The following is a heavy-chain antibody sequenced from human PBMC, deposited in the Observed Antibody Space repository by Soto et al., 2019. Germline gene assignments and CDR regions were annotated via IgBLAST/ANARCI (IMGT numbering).Heavy chain of an antibody. D-gene: IGHD6-13*01. Sequence: SETLSLTCTVSGDSISSSSYYWGWSRQPPGKRLEWIGSIYYSGSTYYNQSLKNQVTISVDTSKNQYSLKLSSVTAADTAVYYCARLYRLQLGYYFDYWGQGTLVTVS. CDR2: IYYSGST. V-gene: IGHV4-39*01. CDR3: ARLYRLQLGYYFDY. CDR1: GDSISSSSYY. J-gene: IGHJ4*02.